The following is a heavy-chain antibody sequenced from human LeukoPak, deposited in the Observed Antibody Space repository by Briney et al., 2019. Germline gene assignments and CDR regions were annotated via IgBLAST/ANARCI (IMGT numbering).Heavy chain of an antibody. J-gene: IGHJ6*02. CDR3: AGDNKDGMDV. CDR1: GFTFRSKY. Sequence: GGSLRLSCAASGFTFRSKYMSWVRQAPGKGLEWVSVIYSGGSTYYADSVKGRFTISRHNSKNTLYLQMNSLRAEDTAVYYCAGDNKDGMDVWGQGTTVTVSS. V-gene: IGHV3-53*04. CDR2: IYSGGST.